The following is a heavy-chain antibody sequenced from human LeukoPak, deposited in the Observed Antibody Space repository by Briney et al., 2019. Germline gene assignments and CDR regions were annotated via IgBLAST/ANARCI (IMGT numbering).Heavy chain of an antibody. J-gene: IGHJ4*02. D-gene: IGHD3-3*01. CDR2: IYHSGST. CDR1: GYSISSGYY. V-gene: IGHV4-38-2*02. Sequence: SETLSLTCAVSGYSISSGYYWGWIRQPPGKGLEWIGSIYHSGSTYYNPSLKSRVTISVDTSKNQFSLKLSSVTAADTAVYYCARENFLANYFDYWGQGTLVTASS. CDR3: ARENFLANYFDY.